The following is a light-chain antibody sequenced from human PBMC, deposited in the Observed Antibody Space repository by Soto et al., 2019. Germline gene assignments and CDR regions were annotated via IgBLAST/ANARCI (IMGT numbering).Light chain of an antibody. CDR1: QGIENS. J-gene: IGKJ4*01. CDR2: GAS. Sequence: DFPMTQSPSSLSASVGDRITITCRASQGIENSLAWYQQKPGKVPKLLIFGASTLQSGVPSRFRGSGTGTEFTLTISGLQPEDVATYYCQKYNRAPLTFGGGTKVEIK. V-gene: IGKV1-27*01. CDR3: QKYNRAPLT.